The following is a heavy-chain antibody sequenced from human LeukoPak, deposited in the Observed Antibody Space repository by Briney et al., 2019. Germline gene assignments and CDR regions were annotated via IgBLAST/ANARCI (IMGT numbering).Heavy chain of an antibody. CDR1: GYTFTSYD. J-gene: IGHJ5*02. Sequence: ASVKVSCKASGYTFTSYDINWVRQATGQGLEWMGRMNPNSGNTNYAQKFQGRVTMTRDTSISTAYMELSRLRSDDTAVYYCARGDCSGGSCYLNWFDPWGQGTLVTVSS. V-gene: IGHV1-8*02. CDR2: MNPNSGNT. CDR3: ARGDCSGGSCYLNWFDP. D-gene: IGHD2-15*01.